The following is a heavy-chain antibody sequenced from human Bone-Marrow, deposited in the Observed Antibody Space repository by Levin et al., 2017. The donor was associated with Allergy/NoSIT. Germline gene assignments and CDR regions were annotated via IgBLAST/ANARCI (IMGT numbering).Heavy chain of an antibody. V-gene: IGHV1-18*01. CDR3: ARRNTFYYDSRGRSWFDP. CDR1: GYTFTNYG. D-gene: IGHD3-22*01. J-gene: IGHJ5*02. Sequence: ASVKVSCKASGYTFTNYGITWVRQAPGQGLEWMGWISGYNGNTNYAQKFQGRVTMTTDTSTSTAYMELRSLISDDTALYYCARRNTFYYDSRGRSWFDPWGQGTLVTVSS. CDR2: ISGYNGNT.